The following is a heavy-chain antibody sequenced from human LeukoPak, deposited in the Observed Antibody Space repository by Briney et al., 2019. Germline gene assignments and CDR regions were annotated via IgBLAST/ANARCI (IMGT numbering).Heavy chain of an antibody. J-gene: IGHJ4*02. CDR1: GYTFTGYD. CDR2: MNPNSGNT. D-gene: IGHD6-13*01. CDR3: ARGGKSSSWYHPATPY. V-gene: IGHV1-8*01. Sequence: ASVKVSCKASGYTFTGYDINWVRQATGQGLEWMGWMNPNSGNTGYAQKFQGRVTMTRNTSISTAYMELSSLRSEDTAVYYCARGGKSSSWYHPATPYWGQGTLVTVSS.